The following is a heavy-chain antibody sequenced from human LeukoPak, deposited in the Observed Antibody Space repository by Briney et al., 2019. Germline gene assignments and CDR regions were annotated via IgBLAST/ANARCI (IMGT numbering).Heavy chain of an antibody. V-gene: IGHV3-7*01. Sequence: GGSLRLSCAASGFTFSNYDMNWVRQAPGKGLEWVANIKEDGSEIYYVDVVKGRFTISRDNANNSLYLQMNSQGAEDTAVYYCARDLTPLIQLWPRSVDYNYGMDVWGQGTTVTVSS. D-gene: IGHD5-24*01. CDR1: GFTFSNYD. CDR3: ARDLTPLIQLWPRSVDYNYGMDV. CDR2: IKEDGSEI. J-gene: IGHJ6*02.